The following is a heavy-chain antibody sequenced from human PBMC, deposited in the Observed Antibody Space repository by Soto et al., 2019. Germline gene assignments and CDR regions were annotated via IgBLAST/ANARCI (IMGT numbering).Heavy chain of an antibody. Sequence: GGSLRLSCAASGFTFNNYAMNWVRQAPGKGLEWVSAISGSGGSTYYAESVRGRFTVLRDNSRNTVHPQLNTLTAEDTAVYYCAKDRLLEFPYNCLDPWGQGTLVTVSS. CDR2: ISGSGGST. J-gene: IGHJ5*02. D-gene: IGHD3-3*01. CDR1: GFTFNNYA. CDR3: AKDRLLEFPYNCLDP. V-gene: IGHV3-23*01.